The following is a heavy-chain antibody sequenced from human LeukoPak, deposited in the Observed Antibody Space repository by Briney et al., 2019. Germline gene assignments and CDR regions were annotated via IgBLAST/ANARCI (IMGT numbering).Heavy chain of an antibody. CDR2: ISSSSSYI. D-gene: IGHD6-13*01. V-gene: IGHV3-21*01. CDR1: GFTFSSYS. Sequence: GGSLRLSCAASGFTFSSYSMNWVRQAPGKGLEWVSSISSSSSYIYYADSVKGRFTISRDNAKNSLYLQMNSLRAEDTAVYYCASSPYDSSSWFDYWGQGTLVTVSS. J-gene: IGHJ4*02. CDR3: ASSPYDSSSWFDY.